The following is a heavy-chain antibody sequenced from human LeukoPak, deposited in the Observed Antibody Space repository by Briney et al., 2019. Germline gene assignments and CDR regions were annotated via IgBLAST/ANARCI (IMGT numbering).Heavy chain of an antibody. V-gene: IGHV4-61*01. D-gene: IGHD5-24*01. J-gene: IGHJ4*02. CDR1: GGSVSSGSYY. CDR2: IHYSGSA. Sequence: SETLSLTCTVSGGSVSSGSYYWSWIRQPPGRGLEWIAYIHYSGSAAYNPSLKSRVTISRDMSTNQFSLKMTSVTAADTAVYYCARGGRVFWRDGYNQGPYYWGQGTLVTVSS. CDR3: ARGGRVFWRDGYNQGPYY.